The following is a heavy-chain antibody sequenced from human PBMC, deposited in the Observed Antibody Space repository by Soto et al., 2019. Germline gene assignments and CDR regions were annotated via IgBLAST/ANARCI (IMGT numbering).Heavy chain of an antibody. V-gene: IGHV1-18*01. J-gene: IGHJ4*02. CDR1: GYTFTSYA. CDR2: ISAYNGNT. CDR3: ARGWFGEFVNYFDY. Sequence: ASVKVSCKASGYTFTSYAISWVRQAPGQGLEWMGWISAYNGNTNYAQKVQGRVTMTTDTSTSTAYMELRSLRSDDTAVYYCARGWFGEFVNYFDYWGQGTLVTVSS. D-gene: IGHD3-10*01.